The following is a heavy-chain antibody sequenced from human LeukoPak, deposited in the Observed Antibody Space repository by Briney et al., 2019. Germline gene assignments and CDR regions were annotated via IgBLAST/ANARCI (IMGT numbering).Heavy chain of an antibody. J-gene: IGHJ4*02. CDR3: ARLNDFWSGYDY. V-gene: IGHV4-59*08. CDR1: GGSISSYY. CDR2: IFYSGNA. Sequence: SETLSLTCTVSGGSISSYYWSWIRQPPERGLEWIGYIFYSGNAIYNPSLKSRVAISIDTSKNQFSLKLTSVTAADTAVYYCARLNDFWSGYDYWGQGTLVTVSS. D-gene: IGHD3-3*01.